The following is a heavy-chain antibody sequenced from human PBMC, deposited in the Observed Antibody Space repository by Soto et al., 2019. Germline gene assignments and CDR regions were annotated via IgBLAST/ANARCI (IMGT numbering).Heavy chain of an antibody. J-gene: IGHJ4*02. CDR3: ARRSSLYYFDY. CDR2: MHYIGNT. V-gene: IGHV4-39*01. Sequence: PSETLSLTCTVSGASINSDGYYWVWIRQPPGKGLEWIGYMHYIGNTYFNPSLKSRVTIAVDTSKNQFSLKLSSVTAADTAVYYCARRSSLYYFDYWGQGTLVTVSS. CDR1: GASINSDGYY.